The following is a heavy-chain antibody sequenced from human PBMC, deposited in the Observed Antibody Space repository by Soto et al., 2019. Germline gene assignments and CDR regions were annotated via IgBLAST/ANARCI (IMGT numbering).Heavy chain of an antibody. Sequence: QVQLVESGGGVVQPGRSLRLSCAASGFTFSSYGMHWVRQAPGKGLEWVAVISYDGSNKYYADSVKGRFTISRDNSKNTLYLQMNSLRAEDTAVYYCAKDAKLLRYFPVGLFAPWGQGTLVTVSS. V-gene: IGHV3-30*18. CDR3: AKDAKLLRYFPVGLFAP. CDR2: ISYDGSNK. CDR1: GFTFSSYG. D-gene: IGHD3-9*01. J-gene: IGHJ5*02.